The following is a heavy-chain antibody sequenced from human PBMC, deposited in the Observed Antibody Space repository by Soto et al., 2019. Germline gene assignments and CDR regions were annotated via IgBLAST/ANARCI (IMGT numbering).Heavy chain of an antibody. CDR3: ARGTLYDFWGGSPLGYYGMDV. D-gene: IGHD3-3*01. CDR1: GYTFTGYY. J-gene: IGHJ6*02. Sequence: ASVKVSCKASGYTFTGYYMHWVRQAPGQGLEWMGWINPNSGGTNYAQKFQGWVTMTRDTSISTAYMELSRLRSDDTAVYYCARGTLYDFWGGSPLGYYGMDVWGQGTAVTVSS. V-gene: IGHV1-2*04. CDR2: INPNSGGT.